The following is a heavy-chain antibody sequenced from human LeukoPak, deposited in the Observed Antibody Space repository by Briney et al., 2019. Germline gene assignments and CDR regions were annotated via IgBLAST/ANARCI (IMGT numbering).Heavy chain of an antibody. V-gene: IGHV3-23*01. CDR2: ISGSGGST. CDR1: GFTFSSYV. D-gene: IGHD6-19*01. J-gene: IGHJ4*02. Sequence: QPGGSLRLSCAASGFTFSSYVMSWVRQAPGKGLEWVSVISGSGGSTNYADSVKGRFTISRDISKNTLYLQMNSLRAEDTAVYYCVKGSSSGWYGDWDYWGQGTLVTVSS. CDR3: VKGSSSGWYGDWDY.